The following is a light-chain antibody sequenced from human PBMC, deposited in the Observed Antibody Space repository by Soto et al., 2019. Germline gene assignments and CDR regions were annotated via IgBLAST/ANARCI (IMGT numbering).Light chain of an antibody. J-gene: IGKJ2*01. CDR3: LQYGSSPYT. V-gene: IGKV1-6*02. CDR2: AAS. CDR1: DDIRDD. Sequence: AIQMTQSPSSLSASVGDRVSISCRASDDIRDDLGWYQQKPGKAPTLLIYAASILQSGVPSRFSGSGSGTDFTLTISSLQPEDFATYFCLQYGSSPYTFGQGTKLEIK.